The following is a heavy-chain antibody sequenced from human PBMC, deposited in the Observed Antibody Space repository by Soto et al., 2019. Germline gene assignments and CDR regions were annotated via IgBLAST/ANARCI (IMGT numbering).Heavy chain of an antibody. D-gene: IGHD1-26*01. J-gene: IGHJ4*02. CDR3: ARHGRGVGARPLDY. CDR2: IFSNDEK. Sequence: QVTLKESGPVLVKPTETLTLTCTVSGFSLSNARMGVTWIRQPPGKALEWLAHIFSNDEKSYSTSLKSRLTVSKDTSKGQVVLTMTNMDPVDTATYYCARHGRGVGARPLDYWGQGTLVTVSS. V-gene: IGHV2-26*01. CDR1: GFSLSNARMG.